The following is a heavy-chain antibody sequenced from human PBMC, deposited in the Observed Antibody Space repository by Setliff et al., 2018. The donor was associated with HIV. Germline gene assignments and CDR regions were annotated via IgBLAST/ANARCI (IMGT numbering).Heavy chain of an antibody. D-gene: IGHD3-16*01. CDR1: GFTFSNYA. J-gene: IGHJ5*02. Sequence: GESLKISCAASGFTFSNYAMSWVRQAPGKGLEWVSGISGSAGTTYYADSVKGRFTISRDNSKNTLYLQMNILRAEDTAIYYCAKGTYFMTWGQGTLVTVSS. CDR2: ISGSAGTT. V-gene: IGHV3-23*01. CDR3: AKGTYFMT.